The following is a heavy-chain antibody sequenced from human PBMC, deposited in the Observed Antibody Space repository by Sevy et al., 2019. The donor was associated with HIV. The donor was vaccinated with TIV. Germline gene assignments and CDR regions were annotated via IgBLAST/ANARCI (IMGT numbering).Heavy chain of an antibody. V-gene: IGHV3-48*01. J-gene: IGHJ4*02. CDR3: ARRRPSYGDYVRRKGGDYFDY. CDR2: ISSSSSTI. CDR1: GFTFSSYS. Sequence: GGSLRLSCAASGFTFSSYSMNWVRQAPGKGLEWVSYISSSSSTIYYADSVKGRFTISRDNAKNSLYLQMNSLRAEDTAVYYCARRRPSYGDYVRRKGGDYFDYWGQGTLVTVSS. D-gene: IGHD4-17*01.